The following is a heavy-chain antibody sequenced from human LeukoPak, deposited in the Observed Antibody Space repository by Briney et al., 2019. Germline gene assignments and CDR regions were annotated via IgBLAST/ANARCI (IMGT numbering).Heavy chain of an antibody. CDR3: ACRKYFSTWSDP. V-gene: IGHV4-39*07. CDR1: GGSINSSNFF. CDR2: VRFGGRS. J-gene: IGHJ5*02. D-gene: IGHD1-14*01. Sequence: PSETLSLTCGVSGGSINSSNFFWAWIRRAPGQGPEWIGSVRFGGRSYINPSLKSRTTLSVDTSRNLFSLKLDSVTAADTAMYYCACRKYFSTWSDPWGQGTLVTVSS.